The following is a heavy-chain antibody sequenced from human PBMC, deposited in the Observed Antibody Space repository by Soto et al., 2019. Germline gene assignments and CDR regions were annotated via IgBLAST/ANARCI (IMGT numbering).Heavy chain of an antibody. CDR3: ARAFRYDFWSGYPPGAAWFDP. CDR2: INHSGST. V-gene: IGHV4-34*01. CDR1: GGSFSGYY. D-gene: IGHD3-3*01. Sequence: SETLSLTCAVYGGSFSGYYWSWIRQPPGKGLEWIGGINHSGSTNYNPSLKSRVTISVDTSKNQFSLKLSSVTAADTAVYYCARAFRYDFWSGYPPGAAWFDPWGQGTLVTVSS. J-gene: IGHJ5*02.